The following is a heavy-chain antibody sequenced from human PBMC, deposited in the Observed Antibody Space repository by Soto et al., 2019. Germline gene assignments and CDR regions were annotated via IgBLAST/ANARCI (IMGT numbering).Heavy chain of an antibody. CDR3: AGYCDILTGLKN. V-gene: IGHV4-59*01. Sequence: SETLSLTCTVSGGSIISYYWSWIRQPPGKGLEWIGYIYYSGSTNYNPSLKSRVTISVDTSKNQFSLKLSSVTAADTAVYYCAGYCDILTGLKNWGQGTLVTVSS. CDR1: GGSIISYY. D-gene: IGHD3-9*01. CDR2: IYYSGST. J-gene: IGHJ4*02.